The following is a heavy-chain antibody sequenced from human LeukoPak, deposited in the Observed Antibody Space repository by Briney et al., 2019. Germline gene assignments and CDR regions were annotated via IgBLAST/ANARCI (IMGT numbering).Heavy chain of an antibody. CDR2: IYYSGST. J-gene: IGHJ6*03. CDR3: ARAIAARTYYYYMDV. D-gene: IGHD6-6*01. Sequence: SETLSLTCTVSGGSISSSSYYWGWIRQPPGKGLEWIGSIYYSGSTYYNPSLKSRVTISVDTSKNQFSLKLSSVTAADTAVYYCARAIAARTYYYYMDVWGKGTTVTVSS. V-gene: IGHV4-39*01. CDR1: GGSISSSSYY.